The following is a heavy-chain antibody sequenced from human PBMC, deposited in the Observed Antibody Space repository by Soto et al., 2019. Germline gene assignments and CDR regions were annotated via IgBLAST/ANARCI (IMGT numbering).Heavy chain of an antibody. V-gene: IGHV1-46*01. Sequence: GASVKVSCKASGYTFTSYYMHWVRQAPGQGLQWMGIINPTGGSTSYAQKFQGRVTMTSDTSTSTVYMELSRLISEDTAVYYCARANIYYDSSGYRKDAFDIWGQGTKVNVSS. CDR3: ARANIYYDSSGYRKDAFDI. CDR2: INPTGGST. D-gene: IGHD3-22*01. CDR1: GYTFTSYY. J-gene: IGHJ3*02.